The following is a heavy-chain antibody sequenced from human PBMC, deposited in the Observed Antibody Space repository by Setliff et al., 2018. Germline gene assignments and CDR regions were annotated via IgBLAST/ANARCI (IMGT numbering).Heavy chain of an antibody. V-gene: IGHV3-9*01. CDR2: ISWNSGSI. J-gene: IGHJ4*02. D-gene: IGHD3-22*01. Sequence: PGGSLRLSCAASGFTFDDYAMHWVRQAPGKGLEWVSGISWNSGSIGYADSVKGRFTISRDNAKNSLYLQMNSLRAEDTAVYYCARDGDYYDSSGYYDHWGQGTLVTVSS. CDR3: ARDGDYYDSSGYYDH. CDR1: GFTFDDYA.